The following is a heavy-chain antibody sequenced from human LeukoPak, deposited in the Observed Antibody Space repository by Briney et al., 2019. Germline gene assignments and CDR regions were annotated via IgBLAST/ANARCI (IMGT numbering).Heavy chain of an antibody. D-gene: IGHD3-9*01. Sequence: GGSLRLSCAASGFTFSDYYMSWIRQAPGKGLEWVSYISSSGSTIYYSDSVKGRFTISRDNAKNSLYLQMNSLRAEDTAVYYCARVDKYYYYYYMDVWGKGTTVTVSS. CDR3: ARVDKYYYYYYMDV. V-gene: IGHV3-11*04. J-gene: IGHJ6*03. CDR1: GFTFSDYY. CDR2: ISSSGSTI.